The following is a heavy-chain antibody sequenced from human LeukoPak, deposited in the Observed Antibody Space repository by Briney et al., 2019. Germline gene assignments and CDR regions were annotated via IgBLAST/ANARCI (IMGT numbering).Heavy chain of an antibody. CDR3: ARDHAYYYDSSGYEQYFQH. Sequence: EASVKVSCKASGYTFTSYGISWVRQAPGQGLEWMGWISAYNGNTNYAQKLQGRVTMTTDTSTSTAYMEPRSLRSDDTAVYYCARDHAYYYDSSGYEQYFQHWGQGTLVTVSS. V-gene: IGHV1-18*01. CDR2: ISAYNGNT. J-gene: IGHJ1*01. CDR1: GYTFTSYG. D-gene: IGHD3-22*01.